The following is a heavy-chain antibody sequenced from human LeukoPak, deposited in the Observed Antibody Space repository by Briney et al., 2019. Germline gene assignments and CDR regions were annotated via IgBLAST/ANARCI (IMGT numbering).Heavy chain of an antibody. V-gene: IGHV4-30-4*01. CDR3: ARDQGDGYNTPFDY. J-gene: IGHJ4*02. CDR1: GGSISSGDYY. CDR2: IYYSGST. D-gene: IGHD5-24*01. Sequence: SQTLSLTCTVSGGSISSGDYYWSWIRQPPGKGLEWIVYIYYSGSTYYNPSLKSRVTISVDTSKNQFSLKLSSVTAADTAVYYCARDQGDGYNTPFDYWGQGTLVTVSS.